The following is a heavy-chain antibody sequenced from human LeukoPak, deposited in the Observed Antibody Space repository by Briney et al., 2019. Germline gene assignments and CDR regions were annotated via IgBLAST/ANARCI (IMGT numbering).Heavy chain of an antibody. V-gene: IGHV3-7*01. CDR1: GFTFSSYW. CDR3: ARPTTYYYDGSGYYYKYFQH. D-gene: IGHD3-22*01. CDR2: IKHDGSEQ. J-gene: IGHJ1*01. Sequence: GGSLRLSCAASGFTFSSYWMTWLRQAPGKGLEWVANIKHDGSEQYYVDSVKGRFTISRDNAKNSLYLQMSSLRAEDTAVYYCARPTTYYYDGSGYYYKYFQHWGQGTLVTVSS.